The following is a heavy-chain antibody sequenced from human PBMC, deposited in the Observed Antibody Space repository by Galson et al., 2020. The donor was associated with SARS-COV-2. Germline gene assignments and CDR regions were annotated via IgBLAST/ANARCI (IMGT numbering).Heavy chain of an antibody. Sequence: ESGPTLVKPTQTLTLTCTFSGFSLSTSGMCVSWIRQPPGKALEWLARIDWDDDKYYSTSLKTRLTISKDTSKNQVVLTMTNMDPVDTATYYWARSRIAAAGLYYYYYGMDVWGQGTTVTVSS. CDR2: IDWDDDK. CDR3: ARSRIAAAGLYYYYYGMDV. V-gene: IGHV2-70*11. D-gene: IGHD6-13*01. J-gene: IGHJ6*02. CDR1: GFSLSTSGMC.